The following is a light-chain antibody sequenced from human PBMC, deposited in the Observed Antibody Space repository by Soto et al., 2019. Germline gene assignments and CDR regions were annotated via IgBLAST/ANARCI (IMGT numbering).Light chain of an antibody. V-gene: IGKV1-5*03. CDR1: QSISTW. CDR2: KAF. J-gene: IGKJ1*01. CDR3: QQYSSYWT. Sequence: DIQMTQSPSTLSASVGDRVTITCRASQSISTWLAWYQQRLGKAPKLLIYKAFTLESGVPSRFSGSGSGTEFTLTISSLQPDDFANYYCQQYSSYWTFGQGTKVEIK.